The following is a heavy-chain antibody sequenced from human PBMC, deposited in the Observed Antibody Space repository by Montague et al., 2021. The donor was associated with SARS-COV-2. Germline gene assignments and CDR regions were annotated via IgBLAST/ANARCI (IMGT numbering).Heavy chain of an antibody. CDR1: GFSLSTSGMC. CDR2: IDWXXXK. CDR3: ARIFDSSWPTFDY. D-gene: IGHD6-13*01. V-gene: IGHV2-70*01. Sequence: PALVKPTQTPTLTCTFSGFSLSTSGMCVSWIRQPPGKALEWLALIDWXXXKYYSTSLKTRLTISKDTSKNQVVLTMTNMDPVDTATYYCARIFDSSWPTFDYWGQGTLVTVSS. J-gene: IGHJ4*02.